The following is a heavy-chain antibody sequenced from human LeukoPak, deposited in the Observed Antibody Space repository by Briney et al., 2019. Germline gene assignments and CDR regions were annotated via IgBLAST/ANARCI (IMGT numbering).Heavy chain of an antibody. CDR3: VRDGYCSGGSCFYNMDV. CDR1: GFTFSNYW. Sequence: GGSLRLSCAASGFTFSNYWMSWVRQAPGKGLEWVANINQDGSEKYYVDSVKGRFTISRDNAKNSLYLQMNSLRAEDTAVYYCVRDGYCSGGSCFYNMDVWGQGTTVTVSS. J-gene: IGHJ6*02. D-gene: IGHD2-15*01. V-gene: IGHV3-7*01. CDR2: INQDGSEK.